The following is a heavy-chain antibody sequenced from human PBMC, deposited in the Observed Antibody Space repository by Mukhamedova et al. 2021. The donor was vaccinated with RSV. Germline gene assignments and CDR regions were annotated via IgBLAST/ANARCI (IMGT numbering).Heavy chain of an antibody. CDR3: TRDLSVGAVDY. D-gene: IGHD1-26*01. J-gene: IGHJ4*02. Sequence: QSTWEGLEWVGFIRSKAYGGTTEYDASVKGRFTISRDDSKSIAYLQMNSLKTEDTAVYYCTRDLSVGAVDYWGQGTLVTVSS. V-gene: IGHV3-49*02. CDR2: IRSKAYGGTT.